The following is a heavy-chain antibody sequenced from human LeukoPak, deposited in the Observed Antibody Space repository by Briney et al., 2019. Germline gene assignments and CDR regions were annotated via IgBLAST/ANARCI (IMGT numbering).Heavy chain of an antibody. CDR1: GYSISSGYY. V-gene: IGHV4-38-2*02. J-gene: IGHJ4*02. Sequence: PSETLSLTCTVSGYSISSGYYWGWIRQPPGKGLEWIGSIYHSGSTYYNPSLKSRVTISVDTSKNQFSLKLSSVTAADTAVYYCARVFRSFGGVTHYFDYWGQGTLVTVSS. D-gene: IGHD3-16*01. CDR3: ARVFRSFGGVTHYFDY. CDR2: IYHSGST.